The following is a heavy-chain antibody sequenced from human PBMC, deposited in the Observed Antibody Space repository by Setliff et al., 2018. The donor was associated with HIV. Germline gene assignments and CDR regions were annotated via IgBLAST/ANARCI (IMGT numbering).Heavy chain of an antibody. CDR2: FHYSGSA. CDR1: GGSISSGSYF. D-gene: IGHD3-3*01. V-gene: IGHV4-39*07. CDR3: AKESRMASGLWRARFPTYFDL. Sequence: SETLSLTCTVSGGSISSGSYFWGWIRQSPGKGLEWIGSFHYSGSASYNPSLKSRVTISVDTSKNQFSLKLSSVTAADTAVYYCAKESRMASGLWRARFPTYFDLWGRGTLVTVSS. J-gene: IGHJ2*01.